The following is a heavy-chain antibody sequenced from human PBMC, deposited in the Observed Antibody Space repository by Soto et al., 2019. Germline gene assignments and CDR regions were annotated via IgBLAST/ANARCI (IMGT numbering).Heavy chain of an antibody. V-gene: IGHV3-53*04. CDR3: ARGYCSGGSCYYFDY. CDR1: GFTVSSNY. CDR2: IYSGGST. D-gene: IGHD2-15*01. J-gene: IGHJ4*02. Sequence: EVQLVESGGGLVQPGGSLRLSCAASGFTVSSNYMSWVRQAPGKGLEWVSVIYSGGSTYYADSVKGRFTISRHNSKNTLYLQMNSLRAEDTAVYYCARGYCSGGSCYYFDYWGQGTLVTVSS.